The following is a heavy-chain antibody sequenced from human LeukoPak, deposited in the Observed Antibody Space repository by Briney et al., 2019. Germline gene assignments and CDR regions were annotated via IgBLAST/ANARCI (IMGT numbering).Heavy chain of an antibody. CDR2: INTDGSST. CDR3: ARAYGGNVHSDY. Sequence: GGSLRLSCAASGFTFSNYWMHWVRQAPGKGLVWVARINTDGSSTTYADSVKGRFTISRDNAKSTLYLQMNSLRAEDTAVYYCARAYGGNVHSDYWGQGTLVTVSS. CDR1: GFTFSNYW. J-gene: IGHJ4*02. D-gene: IGHD4-23*01. V-gene: IGHV3-74*01.